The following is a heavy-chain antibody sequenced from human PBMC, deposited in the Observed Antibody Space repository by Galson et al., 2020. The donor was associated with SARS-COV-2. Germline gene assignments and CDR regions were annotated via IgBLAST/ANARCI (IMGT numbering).Heavy chain of an antibody. D-gene: IGHD3-16*01. CDR1: GFTFRSNA. Sequence: GGSLRLSCAASGFTFRSNAMSWVRQAPGKGLEWVSVIYNDGTTHYADSVKGRFTISRDNSKNTLYLQMNSLRTEDMAEYYCVKDRYDFIWGTEPDCWGHGTLVTVSS. CDR3: VKDRYDFIWGTEPDC. V-gene: IGHV3-23*03. CDR2: IYNDGTT. J-gene: IGHJ4*01.